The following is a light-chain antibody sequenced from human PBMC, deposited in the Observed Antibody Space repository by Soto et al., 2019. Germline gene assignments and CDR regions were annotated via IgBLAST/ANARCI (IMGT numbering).Light chain of an antibody. Sequence: EIVMTQSPATLSVSPGERATLSCRASQSVSSNLAWYQQKPGQAPRLLIYGASTRATGIPARFSGSASGTEFTLTISSLHSEDFAVYYCQQYNNWPPWTFGQGTKVEIK. CDR2: GAS. V-gene: IGKV3-15*01. CDR1: QSVSSN. CDR3: QQYNNWPPWT. J-gene: IGKJ1*01.